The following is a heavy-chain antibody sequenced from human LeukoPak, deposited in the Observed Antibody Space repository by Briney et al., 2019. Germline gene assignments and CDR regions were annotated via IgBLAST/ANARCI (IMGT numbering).Heavy chain of an antibody. CDR2: IGIAGDT. J-gene: IGHJ3*02. D-gene: IGHD5/OR15-5a*01. V-gene: IGHV3-13*01. Sequence: GGSLRLSCAASGFTFSSYDMHWVRHAPGRGLEWVSAIGIAGDTYYPDSVKGRFTISRENAKNFMYLQMNSLKDGDTAVYYCIRGGIQVSGIDAFDIWGQGTMVTVSS. CDR1: GFTFSSYD. CDR3: IRGGIQVSGIDAFDI.